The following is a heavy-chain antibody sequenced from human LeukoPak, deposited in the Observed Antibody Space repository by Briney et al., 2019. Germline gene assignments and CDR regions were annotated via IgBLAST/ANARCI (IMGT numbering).Heavy chain of an antibody. V-gene: IGHV4-34*01. D-gene: IGHD3-3*01. Sequence: SETLSLTCAVYGGSFSGYYWSWIRQPPGKGLEWIGEINHSGSTNYNPSLKSRVTISVDTSKNQFSLKLSSVTAADTAVYYCARGVDFWSGYSFDYWGQGTLVTVSS. CDR1: GGSFSGYY. CDR2: INHSGST. J-gene: IGHJ4*02. CDR3: ARGVDFWSGYSFDY.